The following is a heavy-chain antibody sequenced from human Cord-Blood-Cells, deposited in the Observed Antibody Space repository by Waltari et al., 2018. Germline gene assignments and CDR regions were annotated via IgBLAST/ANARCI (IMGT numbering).Heavy chain of an antibody. CDR2: INHSGST. J-gene: IGHJ6*02. D-gene: IGHD4-17*01. V-gene: IGHV4-34*01. CDR1: GGSFSGYY. CDR3: AQRDDYGDWYYYYGMDV. Sequence: QVQLQQWGAGLLKPSETQSLTCAVYGGSFSGYYWSWIRQPPGKGLEWIGEINHSGSTNYNPSLKSRVTISVDTSKNQFSLKLSSVTAADTAVYYCAQRDDYGDWYYYYGMDVWGQGTTVTVSS.